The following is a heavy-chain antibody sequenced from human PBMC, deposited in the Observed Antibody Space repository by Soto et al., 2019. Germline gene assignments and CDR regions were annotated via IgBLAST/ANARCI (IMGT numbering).Heavy chain of an antibody. D-gene: IGHD3-3*01. CDR1: GGTFSSYA. CDR3: AGYDFWSGYYTRTYYYYGMDV. Sequence: SVKVSCKASGGTFSSYAISWVRQAPGQGLEWMGGIVPIFGTANYAQKFQGRVTITADESTSTAYMELSSLRSEDTAVYYCAGYDFWSGYYTRTYYYYGMDVWGQGTTVTVSS. CDR2: IVPIFGTA. J-gene: IGHJ6*02. V-gene: IGHV1-69*13.